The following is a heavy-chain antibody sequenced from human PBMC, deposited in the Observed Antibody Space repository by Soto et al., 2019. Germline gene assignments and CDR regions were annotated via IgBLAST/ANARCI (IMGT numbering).Heavy chain of an antibody. CDR2: IFYTVST. J-gene: IGHJ4*02. Sequence: SETLSLTCSVSGGTINSGDYFCSWILHPPGKGLEWLGYIFYTVSTYYSPSLKSRASMSMDTSKNLFSPRLRSLTAADTAVYVGARVKATLYPHYYFECWGEGTTVSVS. CDR1: GGTINSGDYF. D-gene: IGHD2-15*01. CDR3: ARVKATLYPHYYFEC. V-gene: IGHV4-30-4*01.